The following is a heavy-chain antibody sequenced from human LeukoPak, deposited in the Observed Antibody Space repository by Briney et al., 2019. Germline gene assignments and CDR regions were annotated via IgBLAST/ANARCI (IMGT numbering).Heavy chain of an antibody. V-gene: IGHV4-31*03. J-gene: IGHJ4*02. D-gene: IGHD3-22*01. CDR1: GGSISSGGYY. CDR3: ARRNYDSSGYHLYYFDS. CDR2: IYYSGST. Sequence: SQTLSLTCTVSGGSISSGGYYWSWIRQHPGKGLEWIGYIYYSGSTYYNPSLKSRVTISVDTSKNQFSLKLSSVTAADTAVYYCARRNYDSSGYHLYYFDSWGQGTLVTVST.